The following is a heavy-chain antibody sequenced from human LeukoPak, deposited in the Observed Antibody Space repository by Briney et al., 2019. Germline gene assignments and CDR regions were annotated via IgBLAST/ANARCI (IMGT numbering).Heavy chain of an antibody. CDR3: ARGYYDSSGYYNQDY. J-gene: IGHJ4*02. CDR2: INPNSGGT. Sequence: ASVKVSCKASGYTFTGYYMHWVRQAPGQGLEWMGWINPNSGGTNYAQKFQGRVTMTRDTSISTAYMELSRLRSDDTAVYYCARGYYDSSGYYNQDYWGQGTLVTVSS. D-gene: IGHD3-22*01. CDR1: GYTFTGYY. V-gene: IGHV1-2*02.